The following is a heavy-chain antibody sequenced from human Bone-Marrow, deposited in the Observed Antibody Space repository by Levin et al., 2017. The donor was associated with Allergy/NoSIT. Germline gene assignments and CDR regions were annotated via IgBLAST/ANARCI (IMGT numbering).Heavy chain of an antibody. Sequence: GGSLRLSCAASGFTFNRYWMHWVRQAPGKGLVWVSRVNTNGSGTRYADSVKGRFTISRDTAKNTLYLQMNSLRADDTAVYYCVRVITLVRGVTANFDYWGQGILVTVSS. D-gene: IGHD3-10*01. CDR2: VNTNGSGT. J-gene: IGHJ4*02. CDR3: VRVITLVRGVTANFDY. V-gene: IGHV3-74*01. CDR1: GFTFNRYW.